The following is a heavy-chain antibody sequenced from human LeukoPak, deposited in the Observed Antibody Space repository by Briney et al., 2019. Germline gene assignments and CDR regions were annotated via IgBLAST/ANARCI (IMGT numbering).Heavy chain of an antibody. V-gene: IGHV4-59*01. Sequence: SETLPLTCTVSGGSISSYYWSWIRQPPGKGLEWIGYIYYSGSTNYNPSLKSRVTISVDTSKNQFSLKLSSVTAADTAVYYCAARMVRGVTPVNWFDPWGQGTLVTVSS. CDR3: AARMVRGVTPVNWFDP. CDR2: IYYSGST. D-gene: IGHD3-10*01. J-gene: IGHJ5*02. CDR1: GGSISSYY.